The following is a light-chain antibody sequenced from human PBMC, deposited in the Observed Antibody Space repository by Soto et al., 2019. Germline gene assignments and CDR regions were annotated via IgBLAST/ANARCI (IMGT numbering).Light chain of an antibody. J-gene: IGKJ5*01. V-gene: IGKV3-20*01. CDR3: QQCGSSST. Sequence: EIVLTQSPGTLSLSAWEIATLSCRASQTFSNSFLSWFQQIPGQAPRLLIYGASMRATGIPDRFSGSGSGTYFTLTISRLEPEDFAVYYCQQCGSSSTFGQGTRLEIK. CDR2: GAS. CDR1: QTFSNSF.